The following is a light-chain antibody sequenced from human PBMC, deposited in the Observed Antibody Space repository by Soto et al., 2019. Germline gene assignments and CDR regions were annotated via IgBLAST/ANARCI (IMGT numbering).Light chain of an antibody. CDR2: GAS. V-gene: IGKV3-15*01. J-gene: IGKJ5*01. CDR1: QSVSSN. CDR3: QQYNNWPTG. Sequence: EIVMTQPPATLSVSPGERATLSCRASQSVSSNLAWYQQKPGQAPRLLIYGASTRATGIPARFSGSGSGTEFTLTISSLQSEDFAVYYCQQYNNWPTGFGQGTRMEIK.